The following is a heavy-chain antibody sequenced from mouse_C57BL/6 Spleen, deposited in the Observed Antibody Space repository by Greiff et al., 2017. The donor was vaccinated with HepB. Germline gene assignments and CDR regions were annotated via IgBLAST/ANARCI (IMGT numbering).Heavy chain of an antibody. Sequence: QVQLQQSGAELVRPGASVKMSCKASGYTFTSYNMHWVKQTPRQGLEWIGAIYPGNGDTSYNQKFKGKATLTVDKSSSTAYMQLSSLTSEDSAVYFCASGIYDGYYGALFDYWGQGTTLTVSS. CDR2: IYPGNGDT. CDR3: ASGIYDGYYGALFDY. D-gene: IGHD2-3*01. CDR1: GYTFTSYN. V-gene: IGHV1-12*01. J-gene: IGHJ2*01.